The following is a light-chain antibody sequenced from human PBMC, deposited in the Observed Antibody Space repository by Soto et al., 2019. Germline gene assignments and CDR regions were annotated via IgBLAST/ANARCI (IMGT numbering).Light chain of an antibody. CDR3: QHYNSYSEA. J-gene: IGKJ1*01. V-gene: IGKV1-5*03. Sequence: DIQMTQSPSSLSASVGDRFSMAVRASQTISSWLAWYQQKRGKAPKRLIYKASTLKSGVPSRFSGSGSGTEFTLTISSLQPDDFATYYCQHYNSYSEAFGQGTKVDIK. CDR1: QTISSW. CDR2: KAS.